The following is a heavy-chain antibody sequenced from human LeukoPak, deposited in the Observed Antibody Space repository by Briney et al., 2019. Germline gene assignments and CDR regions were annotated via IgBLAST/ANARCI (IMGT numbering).Heavy chain of an antibody. D-gene: IGHD2-2*01. CDR2: ISPGSGTI. V-gene: IGHV3-48*04. CDR3: ARAHCSSTDCPPDH. Sequence: GESLRLSCATSGFSFNRRGMNWVRHPPGKGLEWLSYISPGSGTIHYAESVKGRFTVSRDDAKNSLYLQMDSLRAEDTAVFYCARAHCSSTDCPPDHWGQGTLVIVSS. CDR1: GFSFNRRG. J-gene: IGHJ4*02.